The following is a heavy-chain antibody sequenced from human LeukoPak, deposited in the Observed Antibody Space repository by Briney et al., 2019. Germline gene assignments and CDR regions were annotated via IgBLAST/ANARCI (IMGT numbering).Heavy chain of an antibody. CDR1: GFTLSSYW. V-gene: IGHV3-7*03. CDR2: IKQDGSEK. J-gene: IGHJ4*02. CDR3: AREADVVVASLDN. Sequence: GGSLRLSWAASGFTLSSYWMSWVRQAPGKGLEWVANIKQDGSEKYYVDSVKGRFTISRDNAKNSLYLQMNSLRAEDTAVYYCAREADVVVASLDNWGQGTLVTVSS. D-gene: IGHD2-15*01.